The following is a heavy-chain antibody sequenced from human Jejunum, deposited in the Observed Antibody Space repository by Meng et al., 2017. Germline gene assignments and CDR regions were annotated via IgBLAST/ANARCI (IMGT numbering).Heavy chain of an antibody. J-gene: IGHJ3*02. CDR1: EFTFGDDT. Sequence: GESLKISCTASEFTFGDDTMSWFRQAPGKGLEWVGFIRSKLYGGTSEYAASVKGRFTISRDDSRSIAYLQMNSLKTEDTGVYYCTRDSWGHMPPDSFDIWGQGTLVTVSS. CDR3: TRDSWGHMPPDSFDI. D-gene: IGHD3-16*01. CDR2: IRSKLYGGTS. V-gene: IGHV3-49*03.